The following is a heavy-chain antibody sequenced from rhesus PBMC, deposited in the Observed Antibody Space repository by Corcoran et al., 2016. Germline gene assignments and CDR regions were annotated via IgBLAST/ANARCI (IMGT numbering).Heavy chain of an antibody. Sequence: QVQLQESGPGVVKPSETLSLTCAVSGGSISGYYLWSWIRTPRGTGLEWIGYIYVGSGSTSYNPALKSRVIISIDTSKNQFSLKLSSVTAADTAVYYCARSGNYDAGYFDYWGQGVLVTVSS. J-gene: IGHJ4*01. CDR1: GGSISGYYL. D-gene: IGHD4-35*01. CDR2: IYVGSGST. CDR3: ARSGNYDAGYFDY. V-gene: IGHV4-143*01.